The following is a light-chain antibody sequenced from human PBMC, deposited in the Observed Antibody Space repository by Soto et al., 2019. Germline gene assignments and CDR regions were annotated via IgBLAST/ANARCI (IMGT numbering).Light chain of an antibody. CDR2: DVS. CDR3: SSYTTSSTYV. V-gene: IGLV2-14*03. Sequence: QPASVSGSPGQSITISCTGTSSDVGGYNYVSWYQQHPGKAPKLMIYDVSNRPSGVSNRFSGSKSGNTASLTISGLQAEDEADYYCSSYTTSSTYVFGTGTKLTVL. J-gene: IGLJ1*01. CDR1: SSDVGGYNY.